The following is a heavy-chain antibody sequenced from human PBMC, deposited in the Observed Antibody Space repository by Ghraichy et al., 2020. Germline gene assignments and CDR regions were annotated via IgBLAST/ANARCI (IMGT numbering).Heavy chain of an antibody. CDR2: IHHSGTT. Sequence: SETLSLTCAVYGGSFSGYYWSWIRQPPRKGLEWIGEIHHSGTTNYNPSLKSRLVISVDTSKNQFSLNLTSVTAADTAVYYCARGSPWMGWLQTNWGPGTLVTVSS. V-gene: IGHV4-34*01. CDR3: ARGSPWMGWLQTN. CDR1: GGSFSGYY. D-gene: IGHD6-19*01. J-gene: IGHJ4*02.